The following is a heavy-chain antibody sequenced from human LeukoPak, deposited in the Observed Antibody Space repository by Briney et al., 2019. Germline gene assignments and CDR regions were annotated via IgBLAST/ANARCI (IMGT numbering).Heavy chain of an antibody. CDR2: VYYTGST. Sequence: SETLSLTCSVSGGSISSGGYYWSWIRQHPGKGLEWIGHVYYTGSTYYNPSLKSRITISIDPSKNQFSLKLSSVTAADTAVYYCAGDNYGTDYWGQGTLVTVSS. V-gene: IGHV4-31*03. D-gene: IGHD5-18*01. J-gene: IGHJ4*02. CDR1: GGSISSGGYY. CDR3: AGDNYGTDY.